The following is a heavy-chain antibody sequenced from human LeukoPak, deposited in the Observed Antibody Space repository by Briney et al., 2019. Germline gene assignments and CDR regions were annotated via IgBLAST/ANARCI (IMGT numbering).Heavy chain of an antibody. CDR2: IYYTGST. CDR3: ARVNSDYYGWGSYYPDY. Sequence: PSQTLSLTCTVSGDAISISYWTWIRQPPGKGLEWVGYIYYTGSTTYNASLKSRVTISLDTSNKQLSLKLSSVTGAAMAVYYCARVNSDYYGWGSYYPDYWGQGTLVTVSS. V-gene: IGHV4-59*01. CDR1: GDAISISY. J-gene: IGHJ4*02. D-gene: IGHD3-10*01.